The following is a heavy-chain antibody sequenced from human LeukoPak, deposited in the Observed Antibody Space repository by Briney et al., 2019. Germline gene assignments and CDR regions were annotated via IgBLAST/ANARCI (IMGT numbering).Heavy chain of an antibody. Sequence: SDTLYLTCAVSGYSISSSNWWGWIRQPPGKGLEWIGYIYYSGSIYYNPSLKSRVTMSVDTSKNQFSLKLSSVTAADTAVYYCARERSSSWYYESGWFDPWGQGTLVTVSS. CDR2: IYYSGSI. J-gene: IGHJ5*02. D-gene: IGHD6-13*01. V-gene: IGHV4-28*03. CDR1: GYSISSSNW. CDR3: ARERSSSWYYESGWFDP.